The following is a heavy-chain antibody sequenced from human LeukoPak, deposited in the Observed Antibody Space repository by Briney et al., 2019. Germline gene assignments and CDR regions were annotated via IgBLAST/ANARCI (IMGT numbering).Heavy chain of an antibody. CDR1: GGSISNYY. D-gene: IGHD3-10*01. V-gene: IGHV4-59*01. J-gene: IGHJ4*02. CDR3: ARSHGSGSYYYLNDY. CDR2: IYYSGST. Sequence: PSETLSLTCTVSGGSISNYYWSWIRQPPGKGLEWIGYIYYSGSTNYNPSLRSRVTISVDTSKNQFSLKLSSVTAADTAVYYCARSHGSGSYYYLNDYWGQGTLVTVSS.